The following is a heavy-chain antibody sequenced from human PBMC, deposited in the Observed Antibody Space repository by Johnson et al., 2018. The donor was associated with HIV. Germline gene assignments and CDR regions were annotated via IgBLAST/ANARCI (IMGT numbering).Heavy chain of an antibody. CDR2: VWFDGRNK. J-gene: IGHJ3*02. V-gene: IGHV3-33*08. Sequence: QVQLVESGGGVVRPGGSLRLSCAASGFTFDDYGMSWVRQAPGKGLEWVAVVWFDGRNKYYSDSVKGRFTISRDDSKNTLYLQMNSLRAEDTAVYYCARGPSQLYWPDVAFDIWGQGTTVTVSS. CDR1: GFTFDDYG. CDR3: ARGPSQLYWPDVAFDI. D-gene: IGHD2-8*02.